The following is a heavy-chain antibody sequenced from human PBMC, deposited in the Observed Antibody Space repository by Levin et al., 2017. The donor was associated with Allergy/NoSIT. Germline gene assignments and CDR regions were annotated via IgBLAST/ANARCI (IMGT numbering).Heavy chain of an antibody. Sequence: GESLKISCKASGYTFTSYDINWVRQATGQGLEWMGWMNPNSGNTGYAQKFQGRVTMTRNTSISTAYMELSSLRSEDTAVYYCARGARDSGSYDFQYYYYYGMDVWGQGTTVTVAS. D-gene: IGHD3-10*01. CDR1: GYTFTSYD. CDR3: ARGARDSGSYDFQYYYYYGMDV. V-gene: IGHV1-8*01. J-gene: IGHJ6*02. CDR2: MNPNSGNT.